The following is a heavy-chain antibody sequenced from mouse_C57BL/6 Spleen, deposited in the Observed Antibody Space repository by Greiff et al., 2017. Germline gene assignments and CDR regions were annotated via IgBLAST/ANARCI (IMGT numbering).Heavy chain of an antibody. Sequence: EVKLQQSGPELVKPGASVKISCKASGYTFTDYYMNWVKQSHGKSLEWIGDINPNNGGTSYNQKFKGKATLTVDKSSSTAYMELRSLASEDSAVYYCARTGYRGFAYWGQGTLVTVSA. CDR2: INPNNGGT. D-gene: IGHD3-2*02. V-gene: IGHV1-26*01. CDR3: ARTGYRGFAY. J-gene: IGHJ3*01. CDR1: GYTFTDYY.